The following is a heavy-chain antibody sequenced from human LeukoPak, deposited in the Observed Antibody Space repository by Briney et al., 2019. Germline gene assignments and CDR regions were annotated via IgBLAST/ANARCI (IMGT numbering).Heavy chain of an antibody. CDR1: GFSFDSYW. CDR2: INHDATEK. CDR3: AKGSKVVVFTRDHYMDV. Sequence: GGSLRLSCVASGFSFDSYWMNWVRQAPGRGLEWVANINHDATEKYYVDSVKGRFTISRDNAKKSLYLQMNRLRADDTAVYYCAKGSKVVVFTRDHYMDVWGKGTMVTISS. V-gene: IGHV3-7*01. D-gene: IGHD3-22*01. J-gene: IGHJ6*03.